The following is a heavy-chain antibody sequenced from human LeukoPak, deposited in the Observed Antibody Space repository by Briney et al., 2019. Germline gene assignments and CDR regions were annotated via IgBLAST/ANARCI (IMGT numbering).Heavy chain of an antibody. CDR3: AREITAGSNWFDP. CDR2: IYYSGST. Sequence: PSQTLSLTCTVSGGSISSGGYYWSWIRQHPGKGLEWIGYIYYSGSTNYSPSLKSRLTISVDTSKNQFSLKLSSVIAADTAVYYCAREITAGSNWFDPWGQGTLVTVSS. CDR1: GGSISSGGYY. V-gene: IGHV4-31*03. J-gene: IGHJ5*02. D-gene: IGHD1-20*01.